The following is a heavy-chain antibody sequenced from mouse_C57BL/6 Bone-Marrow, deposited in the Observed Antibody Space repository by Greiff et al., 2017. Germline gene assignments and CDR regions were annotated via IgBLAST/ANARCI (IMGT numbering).Heavy chain of an antibody. J-gene: IGHJ4*01. CDR2: IYPGSGNT. Sequence: VQLQQSGAELVRPGASVKLSCKASGYTFTDYYINWVKQRPGQGLEWIARIYPGSGNTYYNEKFKGKATLTAEKSSSTAYMQLSSLTSEDSAVYFCARSDYGSSFYAMDYWGQGTAVTVSS. CDR3: ARSDYGSSFYAMDY. CDR1: GYTFTDYY. D-gene: IGHD1-1*01. V-gene: IGHV1-76*01.